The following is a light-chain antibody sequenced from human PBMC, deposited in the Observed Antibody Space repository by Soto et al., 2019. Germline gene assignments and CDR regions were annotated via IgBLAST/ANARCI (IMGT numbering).Light chain of an antibody. CDR2: EGS. CDR1: SSDVGSYNL. J-gene: IGLJ2*01. V-gene: IGLV2-23*03. Sequence: QSALTQPASVSGSPGQSITISCTGTSSDVGSYNLVSWYQQHPGEAPKLRIYEGSKRPSGVSNRFSGSKSGNTASLTISGLQAEDEADYYCCSYAGSSTFGVVFGGGTKVTVL. CDR3: CSYAGSSTFGVV.